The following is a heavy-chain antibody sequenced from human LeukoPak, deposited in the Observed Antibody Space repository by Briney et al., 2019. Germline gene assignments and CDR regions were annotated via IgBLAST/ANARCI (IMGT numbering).Heavy chain of an antibody. J-gene: IGHJ4*02. Sequence: ASVKVSCKASGYTFTSYYMHWVRQAPGQGLEWMGIINPNGGSTSYAQKFQGRVTMTRDTSTSTVYMELSSLRSEDTAVYYCARARLATYYYGSGSSFDLLIDYWGQGTLVTVSS. CDR1: GYTFTSYY. CDR3: ARARLATYYYGSGSSFDLLIDY. CDR2: INPNGGST. D-gene: IGHD3-10*01. V-gene: IGHV1-46*01.